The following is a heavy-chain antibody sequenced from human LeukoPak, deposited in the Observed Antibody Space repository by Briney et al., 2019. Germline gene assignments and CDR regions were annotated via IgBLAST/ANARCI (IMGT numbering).Heavy chain of an antibody. CDR2: IYYSGST. CDR1: GGSISSYY. J-gene: IGHJ4*02. CDR3: ARRREMAGPYFDY. D-gene: IGHD6-19*01. Sequence: SETLSLTCTVSGGSISSYYWSWIRQPPGKGLEWIGYIYYSGSTNYNPSLKSRVTISVDTSKNQFSLKLSSVTAADTAVYYCARRREMAGPYFDYWGQGTLVTVSS. V-gene: IGHV4-59*08.